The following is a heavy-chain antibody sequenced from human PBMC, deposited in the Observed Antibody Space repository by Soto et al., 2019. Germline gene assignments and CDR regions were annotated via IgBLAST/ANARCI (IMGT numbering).Heavy chain of an antibody. CDR3: AGMTYYYDSSGPNHAFDI. J-gene: IGHJ3*02. D-gene: IGHD3-22*01. Sequence: GASVKVSCKASGYTFTSYWIGWVRQMPGKGLEWMGIIYPGDSDTRYSPSFQGQVTISADKSISTAYLQWSSLKASDTAMYYCAGMTYYYDSSGPNHAFDIWGQGTMVTVSS. V-gene: IGHV5-51*03. CDR1: GYTFTSYW. CDR2: IYPGDSDT.